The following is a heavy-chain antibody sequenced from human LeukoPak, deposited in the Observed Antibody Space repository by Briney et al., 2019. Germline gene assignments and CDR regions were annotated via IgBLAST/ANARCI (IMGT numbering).Heavy chain of an antibody. CDR3: ASAYASYDFWSGYENFDF. V-gene: IGHV3-7*01. J-gene: IGHJ4*02. CDR1: GIRFTTHW. D-gene: IGHD3-3*01. CDR2: IRQDGGEK. Sequence: PGGSLRLSCAASGIRFTTHWMNWVRQAPGKGLEWVASIRQDGGEKKYVDSVKGRFTISRDLAQNSLFLQMNSLRAEDTAVYYCASAYASYDFWSGYENFDFWGQGTLVTVSP.